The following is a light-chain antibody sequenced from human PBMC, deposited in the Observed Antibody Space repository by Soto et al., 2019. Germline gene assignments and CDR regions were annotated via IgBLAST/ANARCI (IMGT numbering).Light chain of an antibody. V-gene: IGKV3-20*01. J-gene: IGKJ1*01. CDR3: QQYGSSPRT. CDR1: QSVSSSD. CDR2: GAS. Sequence: EIVLTQSPCTLSLSPGERATLSCRASQSVSSSDLAWYQQKPGQAPRLLIYGASSRATGIPDRFSGSGSGTDFTLTISRLEPEDFAVYYWQQYGSSPRTFGQGTKVEIK.